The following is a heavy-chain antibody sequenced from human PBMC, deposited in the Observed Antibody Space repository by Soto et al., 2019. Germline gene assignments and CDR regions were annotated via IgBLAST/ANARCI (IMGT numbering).Heavy chain of an antibody. CDR3: SFGGGLLSSGWYKYSLDP. D-gene: IGHD6-19*01. Sequence: GGSLRLSCEATVSALSSLAMTWVRQAPGKGLEWVSSFADGGSGPDYADSVRGRFTISRDKSTNALYLQMSNLRSDDTAVYYCSFGGGLLSSGWYKYSLDPWGQGTLVTVSS. CDR2: FADGGSGP. V-gene: IGHV3-23*01. J-gene: IGHJ5*02. CDR1: VSALSSLA.